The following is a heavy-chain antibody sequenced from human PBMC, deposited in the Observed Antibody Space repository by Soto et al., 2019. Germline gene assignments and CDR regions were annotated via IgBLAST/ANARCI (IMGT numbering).Heavy chain of an antibody. CDR2: IQYSGSI. CDR3: AKGYSAEGYYFDY. CDR1: GGSISSYY. J-gene: IGHJ4*02. D-gene: IGHD6-13*01. Sequence: TSETLSLTCTVSGGSISSYYLSWIRQPPGKGLEWIGYIQYSGSINYNPSLKSRVTISLDTSKNQFSLKLRSVTAADTAVYYCAKGYSAEGYYFDYWGQGTLVTVSS. V-gene: IGHV4-59*01.